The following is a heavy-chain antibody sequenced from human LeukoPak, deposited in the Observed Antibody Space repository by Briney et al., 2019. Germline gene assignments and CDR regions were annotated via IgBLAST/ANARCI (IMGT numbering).Heavy chain of an antibody. CDR3: ARRTSDSYYMDV. Sequence: GESLQISCKASGYSFTTYWIGWVRQMPGKGLEWMGIIYPDDSNARYSPSFQGQVTISADKSISTAYLQWSSLKASDTAMYYCARRTSDSYYMDVWGKGTTVTVSS. J-gene: IGHJ6*03. CDR2: IYPDDSNA. CDR1: GYSFTTYW. V-gene: IGHV5-51*01.